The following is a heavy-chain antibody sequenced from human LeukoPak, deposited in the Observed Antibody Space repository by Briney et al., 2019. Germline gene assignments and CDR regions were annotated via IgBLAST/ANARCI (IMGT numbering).Heavy chain of an antibody. CDR1: GYTFTSYY. Sequence: ASVKVSCKASGYTFTSYYLHWVRQAPGQGLEWMGIINPSGGSTSYAQKFQGRVTMTRDMSTSTVYMELSSLRSEDTAVYYCARGDYYYDSSGFRYFDYWGQGTLVTVSS. J-gene: IGHJ4*02. CDR2: INPSGGST. D-gene: IGHD3-22*01. V-gene: IGHV1-46*01. CDR3: ARGDYYYDSSGFRYFDY.